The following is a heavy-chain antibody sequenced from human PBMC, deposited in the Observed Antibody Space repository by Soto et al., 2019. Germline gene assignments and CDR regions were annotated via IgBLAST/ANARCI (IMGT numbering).Heavy chain of an antibody. CDR3: VRDSRAGGDY. CDR1: GGSISSAGYY. Sequence: QVQLQESGPGLVKPSQTLSLTCTVSGGSISSAGYYWSWIRQHPGKGLEWIGYIYYSGSTYYNPSLKSRVTIPVDTSKSQSSLKLGSVTAADTAVYYCVRDSRAGGDYWGQGTLVTASS. D-gene: IGHD3-22*01. J-gene: IGHJ4*02. V-gene: IGHV4-31*03. CDR2: IYYSGST.